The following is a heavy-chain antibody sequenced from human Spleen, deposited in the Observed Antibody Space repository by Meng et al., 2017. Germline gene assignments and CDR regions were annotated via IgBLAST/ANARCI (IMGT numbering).Heavy chain of an antibody. CDR3: ARTYGGSYKGAFDI. CDR1: GGSISSSSYF. D-gene: IGHD1-26*01. J-gene: IGHJ3*02. Sequence: GSLRLSCTVSGGSISSSSYFWGWIRQPPGKGLEWIGTIYYSGSTYLNPSLKSRVTISVDTSKNQFSLKLSSVTAADTAVYYCARTYGGSYKGAFDIWGQGTMVTVSS. V-gene: IGHV4-39*07. CDR2: IYYSGST.